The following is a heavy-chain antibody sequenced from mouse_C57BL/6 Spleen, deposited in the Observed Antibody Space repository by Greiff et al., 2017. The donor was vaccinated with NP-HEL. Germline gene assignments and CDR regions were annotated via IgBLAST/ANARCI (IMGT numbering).Heavy chain of an antibody. Sequence: VQLQQPGAELVKPGASVKLSCKASGYTFTSYWMHWVKQRPGRGLAWIGRIDPNSGGTKYNEKFKSKATLTVDKPSSTAYMQLSSLTSEDSAVYYCASPITTVVARYWYFDVWGTGTTVTVSS. D-gene: IGHD1-1*01. V-gene: IGHV1-72*01. CDR1: GYTFTSYW. J-gene: IGHJ1*03. CDR3: ASPITTVVARYWYFDV. CDR2: IDPNSGGT.